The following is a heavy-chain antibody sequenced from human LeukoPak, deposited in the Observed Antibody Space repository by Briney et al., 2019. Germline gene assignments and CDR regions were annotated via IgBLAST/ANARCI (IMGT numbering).Heavy chain of an antibody. CDR3: ARAGYRAMVNFDY. D-gene: IGHD5-18*01. CDR2: IYTSGST. Sequence: SETLSLTCTVSGGSISSYYWSWIRQPPGKGLEWIGYIYTSGSTNYNPSLKGRVTISVDTSKNQFSLKLSSVTAADTAVYYCARAGYRAMVNFDYWGQGTLVTVSS. J-gene: IGHJ4*02. V-gene: IGHV4-4*09. CDR1: GGSISSYY.